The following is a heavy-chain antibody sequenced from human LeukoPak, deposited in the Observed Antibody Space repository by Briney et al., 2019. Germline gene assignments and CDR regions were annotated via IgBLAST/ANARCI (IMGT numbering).Heavy chain of an antibody. CDR3: ARDRGYALDY. V-gene: IGHV3-74*01. CDR2: INGDGSTT. J-gene: IGHJ4*02. D-gene: IGHD2-2*01. CDR1: GFAFSIYW. Sequence: GGSLRLSCTASGFAFSIYWMHWVRQAPGKGLVWVSHINGDGSTTTYADSVKGRFTISRDNAKNTLYLQMNSLRVEDTAVYYCARDRGYALDYWGQGTLVPVSS.